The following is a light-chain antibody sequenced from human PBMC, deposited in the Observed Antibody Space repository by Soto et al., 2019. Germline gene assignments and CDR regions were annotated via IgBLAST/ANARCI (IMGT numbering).Light chain of an antibody. Sequence: QSVLTQPASVSGSPAQSITISCTGTNSDVGGYNYVSWNQQHPGKAPKLMIYEVRNRPSGISNRFSGSKSGNTASLTISGPQAEAEADYYCTSYTSSSPYVFGTGTKVTVL. CDR3: TSYTSSSPYV. V-gene: IGLV2-14*01. J-gene: IGLJ1*01. CDR1: NSDVGGYNY. CDR2: EVR.